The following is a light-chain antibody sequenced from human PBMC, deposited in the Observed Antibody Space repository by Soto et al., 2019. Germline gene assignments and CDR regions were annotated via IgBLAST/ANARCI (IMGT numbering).Light chain of an antibody. CDR3: QQYGSVPLT. CDR1: QSVSTSY. J-gene: IGKJ4*01. Sequence: EIVLTPSPGTLSLSPGERATLSCRASQSVSTSYLAWYQQKPGQAPRLLIYGASSRATGIPDRFSGSGSGADFTLTISRLEPEDFAVYYCQQYGSVPLTFGGGTKVEIK. CDR2: GAS. V-gene: IGKV3-20*01.